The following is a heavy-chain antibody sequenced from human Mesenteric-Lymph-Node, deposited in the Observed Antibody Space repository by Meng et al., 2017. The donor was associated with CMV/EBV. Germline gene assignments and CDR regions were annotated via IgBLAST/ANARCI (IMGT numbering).Heavy chain of an antibody. V-gene: IGHV1-3*04. CDR3: ARTNNWGFDY. J-gene: IGHJ4*02. CDR2: INIVEDKT. D-gene: IGHD3-16*01. CDR1: GYTFSSYA. Sequence: VQLVQSGAEVKKPGASVKVSCKASGYTFSSYAMHWVHQAPGQRLEWMGWINIVEDKTKTSQNFQGRVTLTRDTSANTAYMELSSLRSDDTAVYYCARTNNWGFDYWGQGTLVTVSS.